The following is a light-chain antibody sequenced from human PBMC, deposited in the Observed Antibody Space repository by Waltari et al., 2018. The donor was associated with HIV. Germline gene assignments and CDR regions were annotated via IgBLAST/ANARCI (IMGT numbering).Light chain of an antibody. CDR1: RDISTY. V-gene: IGKV1-9*01. J-gene: IGKJ2*03. CDR3: QHLHSFPLS. Sequence: DIQLTQSPSFLSASVGDSITITCRASRDISTYLAWYQQKPGGVPKLLIYASSTLQNEVPSRFSGRGFGTEFTLTISGLQPDDFAIYYCQHLHSFPLSFGGGT. CDR2: ASS.